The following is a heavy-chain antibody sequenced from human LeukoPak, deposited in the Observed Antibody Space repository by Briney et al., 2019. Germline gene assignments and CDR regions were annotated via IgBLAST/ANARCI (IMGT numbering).Heavy chain of an antibody. V-gene: IGHV1-2*06. Sequence: ASVKVSCKASGYTFTGYYMHWVRQAPGQGLEWMGRINPNSGGTNYAQEFQGRVTMTRDTSISTAYMELSRLRSDDTAVYYCARAGIYYDSSGYLDAFDIWGQGTMVTVSS. CDR2: INPNSGGT. CDR1: GYTFTGYY. CDR3: ARAGIYYDSSGYLDAFDI. D-gene: IGHD3-22*01. J-gene: IGHJ3*02.